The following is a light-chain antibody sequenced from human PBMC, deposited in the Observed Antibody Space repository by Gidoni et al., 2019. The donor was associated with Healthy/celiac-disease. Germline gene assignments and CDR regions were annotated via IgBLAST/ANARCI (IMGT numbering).Light chain of an antibody. J-gene: IGLJ2*01. CDR3: AAWDDSLSGDVV. Sequence: QSVLTHPPSASGTPGQRVTISCSGSSSNIGSNYVYWYQQLPGTAPKLLIYRNNQRPSGVPDRFSGSKSGTSASLAISGLRSEDEADYYCAAWDDSLSGDVVFGGGNKLTVL. CDR1: SSNIGSNY. CDR2: RNN. V-gene: IGLV1-47*01.